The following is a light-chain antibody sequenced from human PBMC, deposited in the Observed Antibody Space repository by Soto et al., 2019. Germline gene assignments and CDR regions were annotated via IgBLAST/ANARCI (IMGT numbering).Light chain of an antibody. J-gene: IGKJ1*01. CDR1: QSLGSN. Sequence: EVVMTQSPATLSVCPGERATLSCRASQSLGSNLAWYRQKPGQAPTLLIYGASTRATGVPARFSGSGSGTEFTLTISSLQSEDFAVYYCQQYNNWPAWTFGQGTKVEIK. CDR2: GAS. V-gene: IGKV3-15*01. CDR3: QQYNNWPAWT.